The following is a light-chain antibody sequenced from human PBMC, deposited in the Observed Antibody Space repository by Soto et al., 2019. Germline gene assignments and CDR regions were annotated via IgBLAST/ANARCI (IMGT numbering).Light chain of an antibody. Sequence: EIVLTQSPATLSSFPGDGVTLSCRASQYINTRLAWYQHRPGQAPGLLIYQTSIRAAGIPARFSASGSGTDFTLTISDVQPEDFALYYCHQRQSWPRTFGQGTKVDIK. J-gene: IGKJ1*01. CDR3: HQRQSWPRT. CDR1: QYINTR. CDR2: QTS. V-gene: IGKV3-11*01.